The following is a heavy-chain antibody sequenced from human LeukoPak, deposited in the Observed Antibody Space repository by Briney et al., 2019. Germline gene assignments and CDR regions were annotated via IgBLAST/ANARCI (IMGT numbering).Heavy chain of an antibody. CDR3: RYFLPHFDY. CDR1: GFTFSNYA. Sequence: PGGSLRLSCAASGFTFSNYAMNWVRQAPVKGLEWVSAISGSGGDTYYADSVKGRFTISRDNSKNTLYLQMNSLRAEDTAVYYCRYFLPHFDYWGQGTLVTVSS. J-gene: IGHJ4*02. CDR2: ISGSGGDT. D-gene: IGHD2/OR15-2a*01. V-gene: IGHV3-23*01.